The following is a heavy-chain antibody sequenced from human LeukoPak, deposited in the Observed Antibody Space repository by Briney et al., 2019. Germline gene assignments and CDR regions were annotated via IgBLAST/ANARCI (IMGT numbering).Heavy chain of an antibody. Sequence: GGSLRLSCAASGFTFSSYSMNWVHQAPGKGLEWVSSISSSSSYIYYADSVKSRFTISRDNAKNSLYLQMNSLRAEDTAVYYCARANFGVVIFPQDVWGKGTTVTVSS. V-gene: IGHV3-21*01. CDR1: GFTFSSYS. CDR2: ISSSSSYI. D-gene: IGHD3-3*01. J-gene: IGHJ6*04. CDR3: ARANFGVVIFPQDV.